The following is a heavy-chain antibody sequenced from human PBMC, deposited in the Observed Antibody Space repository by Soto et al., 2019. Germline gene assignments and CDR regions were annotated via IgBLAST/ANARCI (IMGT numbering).Heavy chain of an antibody. CDR3: ARWYSTVSDKRGCYDS. D-gene: IGHD1-26*01. J-gene: IGHJ5*02. CDR2: IAYDGSDE. CDR1: GSTFSSHG. V-gene: IGHV3-33*05. Sequence: QVQLVESGGGVVQPGRSLRLSCVASGSTFSSHGMHWVRQAPGKGLEWVAFIAYDGSDEDYAEAVKCRLTISRDNSRNTVYLQMDSLRVEDTAMYYCARWYSTVSDKRGCYDSWGQGTLVTVSS.